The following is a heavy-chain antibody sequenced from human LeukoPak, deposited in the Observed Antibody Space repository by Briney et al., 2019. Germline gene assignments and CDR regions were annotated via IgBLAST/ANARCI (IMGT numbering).Heavy chain of an antibody. CDR2: INHSGST. CDR3: ARELWDHRGGFDV. V-gene: IGHV4-34*01. CDR1: GGSFSGYY. Sequence: SETLSLTCAVYGGSFSGYYWSWIRQPPGKGLEWIGEINHSGSTNYNPSLESRVTISVDTSKDQFSLILSSVTAANTAVYYCARELWDHRGGFDVWGQGTMVNVS. J-gene: IGHJ3*01. D-gene: IGHD1-26*01.